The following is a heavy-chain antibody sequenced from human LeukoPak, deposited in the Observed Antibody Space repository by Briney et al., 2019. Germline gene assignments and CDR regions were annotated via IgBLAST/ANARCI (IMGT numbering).Heavy chain of an antibody. Sequence: GVSLRLSCAASGFTINSYAMSWVRQAPGKGLQWVSDITNNGGNTYYADSVKGLFTISRDTSKNTLYLQMNSLRVEDTAIYYCAKDRRSGWPDDAFEIWGQGTMVTVSS. CDR3: AKDRRSGWPDDAFEI. D-gene: IGHD6-19*01. CDR2: ITNNGGNT. CDR1: GFTINSYA. V-gene: IGHV3-23*01. J-gene: IGHJ3*02.